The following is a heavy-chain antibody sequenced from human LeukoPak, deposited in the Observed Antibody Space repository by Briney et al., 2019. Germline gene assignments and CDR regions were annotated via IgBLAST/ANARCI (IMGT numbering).Heavy chain of an antibody. CDR2: IKQDGSEK. V-gene: IGHV3-7*01. CDR1: GFTFSSYW. D-gene: IGHD3-10*01. CDR3: ARDGNGSGSSPYFDY. J-gene: IGHJ4*02. Sequence: GGSLRLSCAASGFTFSSYWMSWVRQAPGKGLEWVANIKQDGSEKYYVDSVKGRFTISRDNAKNSLYLQMNSLRAEDTAVYYCARDGNGSGSSPYFDYWGQGTLVTVSS.